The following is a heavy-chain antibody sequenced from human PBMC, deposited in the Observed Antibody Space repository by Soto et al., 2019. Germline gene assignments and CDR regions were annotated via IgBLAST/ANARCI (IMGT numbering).Heavy chain of an antibody. CDR1: GFTFSSYG. J-gene: IGHJ5*02. V-gene: IGHV3-30*18. D-gene: IGHD2-2*01. CDR3: AKDPGYRSRDIVVVPASP. Sequence: PGGSLRLSCAASGFTFSSYGMRWVRQAPGKGLEWVAVISYDGSNKYYADSVKGRFTISRDNSKNTLYLQMNSLRAEDTAVYYCAKDPGYRSRDIVVVPASPWGQGTLVTVSS. CDR2: ISYDGSNK.